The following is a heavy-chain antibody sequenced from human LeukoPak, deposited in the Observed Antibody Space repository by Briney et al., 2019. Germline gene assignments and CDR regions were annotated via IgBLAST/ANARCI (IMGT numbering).Heavy chain of an antibody. CDR1: GGSISSYY. V-gene: IGHV4-59*01. Sequence: SETLSLTCTVSGGSISSYYWSWIRQPPGKGLEWIGYIYYSGSTNYNPSLKSRVTISVDTSKNQFSLKLSSVTAADTAVYYCARTIFGSSLVVDAFDIWGQGTMVTVSS. CDR3: ARTIFGSSLVVDAFDI. D-gene: IGHD6-6*01. J-gene: IGHJ3*02. CDR2: IYYSGST.